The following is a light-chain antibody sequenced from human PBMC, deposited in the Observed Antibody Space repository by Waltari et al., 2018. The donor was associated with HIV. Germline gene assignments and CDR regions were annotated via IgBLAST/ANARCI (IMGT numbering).Light chain of an antibody. V-gene: IGLV1-44*01. J-gene: IGLJ3*02. CDR2: SDN. CDR3: ATWDGSLNAWV. CDR1: SANIGTNN. Sequence: QSVLTQPPSASGTPGQRVIIPCSGSSANIGTNNINWYKQLPGTAPKLLIYSDNQGPSGVPDRFSGSKSGTSASLAISGLQSEDEGAYYCATWDGSLNAWVFGGGTRLTVL.